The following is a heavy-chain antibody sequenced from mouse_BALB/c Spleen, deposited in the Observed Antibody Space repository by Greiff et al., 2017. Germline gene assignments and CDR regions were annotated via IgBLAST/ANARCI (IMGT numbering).Heavy chain of an antibody. D-gene: IGHD1-1*01. CDR1: GYTFSSYW. Sequence: VQLQQSGAGLVRPGASVKMSCKASGYTFSSYWMHWVKQRPGQGLEWIGDIYPGDSYTNYNGKFKGKATLTADKSSSTAYMELSSLTYEDSAVYFCAICYGSSCDSLDYWGQGTAVTVSA. J-gene: IGHJ4*01. CDR2: IYPGDSYT. CDR3: AICYGSSCDSLDY. V-gene: IGHV1-80*01.